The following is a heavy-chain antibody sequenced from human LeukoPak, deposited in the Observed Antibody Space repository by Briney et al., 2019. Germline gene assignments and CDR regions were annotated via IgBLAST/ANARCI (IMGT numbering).Heavy chain of an antibody. V-gene: IGHV3-53*01. D-gene: IGHD5-12*01. Sequence: GSLRLSCAASGFTVSSNFMSWVRQAPGKGLEWVSVIYSGGTTYYADSVKGRFTISRDNSKNTLSLQMNSLRAEDTAVYYCARDGYGNNYMDVWGKGTTVTVSS. CDR2: IYSGGTT. CDR3: ARDGYGNNYMDV. CDR1: GFTVSSNF. J-gene: IGHJ6*03.